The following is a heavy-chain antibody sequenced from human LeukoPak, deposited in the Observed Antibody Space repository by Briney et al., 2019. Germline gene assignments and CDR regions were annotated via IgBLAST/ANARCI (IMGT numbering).Heavy chain of an antibody. J-gene: IGHJ4*02. CDR2: IYTSGST. CDR3: ATIVGATMVIRN. Sequence: SETLSLTCTVSGGSISSGSYNWSWIRQPAGKGLEWIGRIYTSGSTNYNPSLKSRVTISVDTSKNQFSLKLSSVTAADTAVYYCATIVGATMVIRNWGQGTLVTVSS. CDR1: GGSISSGSYN. V-gene: IGHV4-61*02. D-gene: IGHD1-26*01.